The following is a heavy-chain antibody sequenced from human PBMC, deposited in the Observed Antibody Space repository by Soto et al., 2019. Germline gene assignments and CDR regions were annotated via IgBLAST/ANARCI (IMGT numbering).Heavy chain of an antibody. J-gene: IGHJ4*02. D-gene: IGHD3-22*01. CDR2: IFSNDEK. Sequence: SGPTLVNPTETLTLTCTVSGFSLSNPRMGVSWIRHPGGKALEWFAHIFSNDEKSYSTSLKSRVTISRDPSKRQVVLTMANMDPVDTATYYCARIKSISMIVVSKPYFDYWGQGALVTVSS. V-gene: IGHV2-26*01. CDR3: ARIKSISMIVVSKPYFDY. CDR1: GFSLSNPRMG.